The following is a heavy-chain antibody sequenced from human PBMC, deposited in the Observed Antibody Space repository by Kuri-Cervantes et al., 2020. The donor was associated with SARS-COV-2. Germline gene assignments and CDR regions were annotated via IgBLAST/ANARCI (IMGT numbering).Heavy chain of an antibody. J-gene: IGHJ4*02. D-gene: IGHD3-3*01. CDR2: FDPEDGEA. CDR3: ATAPLIRFLEWFRFDY. Sequence: ASVKVSCKASGYIFTDYYIHWVRQAPGKGLEWMGGFDPEDGEAIYAQKFQGRVTMTEDTSTDTAYMELSSLRSEDTAVYYCATAPLIRFLEWFRFDYWGQGTLVTVSS. CDR1: GYIFTDYY. V-gene: IGHV1-24*01.